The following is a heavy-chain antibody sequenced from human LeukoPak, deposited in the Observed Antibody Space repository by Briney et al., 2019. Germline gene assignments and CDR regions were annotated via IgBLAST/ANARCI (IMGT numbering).Heavy chain of an antibody. CDR1: GCSISSYY. CDR2: IYYSGST. V-gene: IGHV4-59*01. CDR3: ARANSGWYFFDY. D-gene: IGHD6-19*01. J-gene: IGHJ4*02. Sequence: SETLSLTCTVSGCSISSYYWSWIRQPPGKGLEWIGYIYYSGSTNYNPSLKSRVTISVDTSKNQFSLKLSSVTAADTAVYYCARANSGWYFFDYWGQGTLVTVSS.